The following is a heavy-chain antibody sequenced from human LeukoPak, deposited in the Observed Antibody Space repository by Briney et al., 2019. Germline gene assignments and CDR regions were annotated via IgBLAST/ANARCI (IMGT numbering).Heavy chain of an antibody. D-gene: IGHD3-3*01. V-gene: IGHV4-34*01. CDR3: ASMARFLEWLSPPHFDY. Sequence: SETLSLTCAVYGGSFSDYYWSWIRQPPGKGLEWIGEINHSGSTNYNPSLKSRVTISVDTSKNQFSLKLSSVTAADTAVYYCASMARFLEWLSPPHFDYWGQGTLVTVSS. J-gene: IGHJ4*02. CDR2: INHSGST. CDR1: GGSFSDYY.